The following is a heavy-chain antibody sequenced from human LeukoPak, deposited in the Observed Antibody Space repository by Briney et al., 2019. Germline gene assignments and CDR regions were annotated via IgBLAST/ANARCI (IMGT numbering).Heavy chain of an antibody. CDR1: GYRFTSYW. CDR2: IYPDDSDI. D-gene: IGHD3-22*01. J-gene: IGHJ4*02. Sequence: GESLKISCKGSGYRFTSYWIGWVRQMPGKGLEWMGIIYPDDSDIRHSPSFQGQVTISADKSISTAYLQWSSLKASDTAMYYCARFRNYDSSGYYTPSLRYWGQGTLVTVSS. V-gene: IGHV5-51*01. CDR3: ARFRNYDSSGYYTPSLRY.